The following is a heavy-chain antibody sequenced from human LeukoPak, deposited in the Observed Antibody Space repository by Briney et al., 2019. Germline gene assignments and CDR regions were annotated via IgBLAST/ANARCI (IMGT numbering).Heavy chain of an antibody. CDR2: INHSGST. V-gene: IGHV4-34*01. J-gene: IGHJ5*02. Sequence: SETLSLTCAVYGGSFSGYYWSWIRQPPGKGLEWIGEINHSGSTNYNPSLKSRVTISVDTSKNQFSLKLSSVTAADTAGYYCARRRRNCSSTSCYTDWFDPWGQGALVTVSS. D-gene: IGHD2-2*02. CDR1: GGSFSGYY. CDR3: ARRRRNCSSTSCYTDWFDP.